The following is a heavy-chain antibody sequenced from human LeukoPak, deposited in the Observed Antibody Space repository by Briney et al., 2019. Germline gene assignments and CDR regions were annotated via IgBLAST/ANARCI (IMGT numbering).Heavy chain of an antibody. CDR3: AKDLTVTHYYYYYYMDV. Sequence: GGSLRLSCAASGFTFSSYEMNWVRQAPGKGLEWVSYISSSGSTIYYADSVKGRFTISRDNAKNSLYLQMNSLRAEDTAVYYCAKDLTVTHYYYYYYMDVWGKGTTVTVSS. D-gene: IGHD4-17*01. J-gene: IGHJ6*03. CDR1: GFTFSSYE. V-gene: IGHV3-48*03. CDR2: ISSSGSTI.